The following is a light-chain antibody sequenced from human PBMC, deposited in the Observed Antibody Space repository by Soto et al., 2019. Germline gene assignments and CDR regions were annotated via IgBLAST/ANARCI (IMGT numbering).Light chain of an antibody. CDR2: IEATGGY. V-gene: IGLV4-60*03. J-gene: IGLJ2*01. CDR1: SGHSNYI. CDR3: ETWDSNSVV. Sequence: QPVLTQSSSASASLGSSVKLTCTLSSGHSNYIIAWHQQQPGKAPRYLMKIEATGGYSRGIGAPDLFSGSSSGADRYLTISNVPSADEAAYYCETWDSNSVVFGGGTKLTVL.